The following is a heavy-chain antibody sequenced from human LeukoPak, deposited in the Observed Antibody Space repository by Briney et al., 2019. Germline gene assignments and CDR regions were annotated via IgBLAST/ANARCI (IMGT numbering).Heavy chain of an antibody. J-gene: IGHJ4*02. Sequence: GGSLRLSCAASGFTFSNYSMNWVRQAPGKGLEWVSSISSLSSYIYYADSLKGRFTISRDNAKNSLYLQMNSLRAEDTAVYYCARGGRYYGSGSYLGYWGQGTLVTVSS. D-gene: IGHD3-10*01. V-gene: IGHV3-21*01. CDR3: ARGGRYYGSGSYLGY. CDR2: ISSLSSYI. CDR1: GFTFSNYS.